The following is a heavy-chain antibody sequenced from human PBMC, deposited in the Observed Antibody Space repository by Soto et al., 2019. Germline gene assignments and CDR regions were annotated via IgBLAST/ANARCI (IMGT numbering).Heavy chain of an antibody. CDR1: GYTFSNNW. Sequence: GESLKISCKASGYTFSNNWIGWVRQMPGKGPEWMGIIYPGDSETKYNPSFEGHVTMSVDKSLNTAFLQWSGLKTSDTAVYFCARHFSSSWYYFDYWGQGTLVTVSS. CDR3: ARHFSSSWYYFDY. J-gene: IGHJ4*02. V-gene: IGHV5-51*01. D-gene: IGHD6-13*01. CDR2: IYPGDSET.